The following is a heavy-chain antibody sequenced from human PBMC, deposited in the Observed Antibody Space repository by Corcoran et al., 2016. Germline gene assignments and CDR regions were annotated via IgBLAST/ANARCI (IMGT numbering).Heavy chain of an antibody. CDR3: ARQSRTARIYYYYGMDV. V-gene: IGHV4-61*01. CDR1: GGSVSSANYY. J-gene: IGHJ6*02. D-gene: IGHD2-15*01. Sequence: QVQLQESGPGLVKPSETLSLTCTVSGGSVSSANYYWSWIRQPPGKGLEWIGYIYYSGSTNYTPSLKSRVTISVDTSKNQFSLKLSSVTAADTAVYYCARQSRTARIYYYYGMDVWGQGTTVTVSS. CDR2: IYYSGST.